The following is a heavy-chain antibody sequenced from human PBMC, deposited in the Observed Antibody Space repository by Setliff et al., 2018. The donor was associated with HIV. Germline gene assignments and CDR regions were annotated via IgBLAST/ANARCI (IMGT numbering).Heavy chain of an antibody. Sequence: PSETLSLTCSVSGGSISSSNYYWGWIRQPPGKGLEWIGNIYYSGSTYYNPSLKSRVTISVDTSKNQFSLKLSSVTAADTAVYYCARSPDPYSGTTDYWGQGTLVTVSS. V-gene: IGHV4-39*01. CDR2: IYYSGST. J-gene: IGHJ4*02. CDR3: ARSPDPYSGTTDY. CDR1: GGSISSSNYY. D-gene: IGHD1-26*01.